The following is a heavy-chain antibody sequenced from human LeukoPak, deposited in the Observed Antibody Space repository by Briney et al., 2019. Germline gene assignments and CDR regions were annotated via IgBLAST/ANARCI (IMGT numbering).Heavy chain of an antibody. J-gene: IGHJ4*02. CDR1: GYSISSGYY. V-gene: IGHV4-38-2*02. CDR2: IYHSGST. CDR3: ARQGPAYYFDH. Sequence: PSETLSLTCTVSGYSISSGYYWGWIRQPPGKGLEWIGSIYHSGSTYYNPSLKCRVTMSVDTSENSFSLRLSSVTAADTAVYYCARQGPAYYFDHWGQGTLVTVSS.